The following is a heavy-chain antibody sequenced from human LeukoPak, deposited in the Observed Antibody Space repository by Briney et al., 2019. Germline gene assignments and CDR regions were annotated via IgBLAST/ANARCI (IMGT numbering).Heavy chain of an antibody. CDR1: GGSISSYY. V-gene: IGHV4-59*01. CDR2: IYYSGST. J-gene: IGHJ4*02. Sequence: PSETLSLTCTVSGGSISSYYWSWIRPPPGKGLEWIGYIYYSGSTSYNTSLKSRLTISEDTSRNQFSLKLSSVTAADTAVYYCASLEYYYDTSGYISWGQGTLVTVSS. CDR3: ASLEYYYDTSGYIS. D-gene: IGHD3-22*01.